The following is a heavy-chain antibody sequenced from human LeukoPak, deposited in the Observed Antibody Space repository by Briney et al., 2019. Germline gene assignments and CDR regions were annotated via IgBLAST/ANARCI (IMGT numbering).Heavy chain of an antibody. CDR3: AKLGSVAQGTDY. J-gene: IGHJ4*02. D-gene: IGHD4-23*01. CDR2: IRYDGSNK. Sequence: GGSLRLSCAASGFTFSSYGMHWVRQAPGKGLEWVAFIRYDGSNKYYADSVKGRFTISRDNSKNTLYLQMNSLRAKDMAVYYCAKLGSVAQGTDYWGEGTLVTVSS. CDR1: GFTFSSYG. V-gene: IGHV3-30*02.